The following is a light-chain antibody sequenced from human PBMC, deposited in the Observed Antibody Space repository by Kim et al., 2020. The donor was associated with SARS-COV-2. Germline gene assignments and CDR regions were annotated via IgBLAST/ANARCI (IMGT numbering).Light chain of an antibody. Sequence: IQLIQSPSSLSASVGDRVTITCRASQGISSYLAWYQQKPGKAPKLLIYAASTLQSGVPSRFSGSGSGTDFTLTISSQQPEDVATYYCQQRGTFDQGTKVDIK. CDR3: QQRGT. J-gene: IGKJ1*01. CDR1: QGISSY. CDR2: AAS. V-gene: IGKV1-9*01.